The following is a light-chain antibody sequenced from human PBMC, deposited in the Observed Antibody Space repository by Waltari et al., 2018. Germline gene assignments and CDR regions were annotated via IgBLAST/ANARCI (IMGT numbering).Light chain of an antibody. V-gene: IGKV3-20*01. CDR2: GAS. CDR1: QSVISTH. CDR3: QQYGGSPLLT. Sequence: ETVLTQSPGTLSLSPGERATLFCRASQSVISTHLVWYQQRPGQAPRLLIYGASTRAPGIAARFSGVGSGTDFTLTISRLEPEDFAMYYCQQYGGSPLLTFGQWTKVEIK. J-gene: IGKJ1*01.